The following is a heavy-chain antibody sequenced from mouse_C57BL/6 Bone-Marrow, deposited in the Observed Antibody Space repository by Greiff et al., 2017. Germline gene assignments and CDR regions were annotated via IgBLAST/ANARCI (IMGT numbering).Heavy chain of an antibody. D-gene: IGHD1-1*02. V-gene: IGHV1-81*01. CDR3: ARGWGGGY. Sequence: VKLQQSGAELARPGASVKLSCKASGYTFTSYGISWVKQRTGQGLEWIGEIYPRSGNTYYNEKFKGKAKLTADKSSSTAYMELRSLTSEDSAVYFCARGWGGGYWGQGTTLTVSS. J-gene: IGHJ2*01. CDR2: IYPRSGNT. CDR1: GYTFTSYG.